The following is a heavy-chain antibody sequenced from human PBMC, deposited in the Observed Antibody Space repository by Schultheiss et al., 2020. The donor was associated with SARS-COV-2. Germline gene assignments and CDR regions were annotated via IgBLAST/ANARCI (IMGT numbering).Heavy chain of an antibody. CDR3: ASETTTADY. Sequence: SETLSLTCAVSGGSISSSNWWSWVRQPPGKGLEWIGEIHHSGSTNYKSSLKSRVTISVDKSKNQFSLKLSSVTAADTAVYYCASETTTADYWGQGTLVTVSS. CDR2: IHHSGST. V-gene: IGHV4-4*02. CDR1: GGSISSSNW. J-gene: IGHJ4*02. D-gene: IGHD1-7*01.